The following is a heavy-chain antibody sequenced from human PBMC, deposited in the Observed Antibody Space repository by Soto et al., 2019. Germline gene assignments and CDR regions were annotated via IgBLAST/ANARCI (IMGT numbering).Heavy chain of an antibody. V-gene: IGHV1-8*01. J-gene: IGHJ4*02. CDR3: ARGVTAGVDY. CDR2: MQPSSGRT. CDR1: GYSFTSLD. D-gene: IGHD1-26*01. Sequence: VPLVQSGAEVREPGASVKVSCKASGYSFTSLDITWVRQTTGQGLEWMGWMQPSSGRTGYAQKFQGRVTMTRDTSINTAYMELSSLTSDDTAFYYCARGVTAGVDYWGQGTLVTVSS.